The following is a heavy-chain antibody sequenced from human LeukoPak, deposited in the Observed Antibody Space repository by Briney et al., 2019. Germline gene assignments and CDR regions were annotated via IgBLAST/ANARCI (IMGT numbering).Heavy chain of an antibody. CDR3: AKSEWERGWFDP. CDR2: FYYSGST. D-gene: IGHD1-26*01. V-gene: IGHV4-59*01. Sequence: SETLSLTCTVSGGSISSYYWSWIRQPPGKGLEWIGYFYYSGSTNYNPSLKSRVTISVDTSKNQFSLKLSSVTAADTAVYYCAKSEWERGWFDPWGQGTLVTVSS. CDR1: GGSISSYY. J-gene: IGHJ5*02.